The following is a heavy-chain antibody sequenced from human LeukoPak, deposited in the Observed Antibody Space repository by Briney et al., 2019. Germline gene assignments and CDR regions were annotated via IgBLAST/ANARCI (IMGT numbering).Heavy chain of an antibody. J-gene: IGHJ6*03. D-gene: IGHD6-13*01. CDR2: ISSSSSYI. CDR1: GFTFSSYS. CDR3: AREHLGLAAAPVYYMDV. Sequence: GGSLRLSCAASGFTFSSYSMNWVRQAPGKGLEWVSSISSSSSYIYYADSVKGRFTISRDNAKNSLYLQMNSLRAEDTAVYYCAREHLGLAAAPVYYMDVWGKGTTVTVSS. V-gene: IGHV3-21*01.